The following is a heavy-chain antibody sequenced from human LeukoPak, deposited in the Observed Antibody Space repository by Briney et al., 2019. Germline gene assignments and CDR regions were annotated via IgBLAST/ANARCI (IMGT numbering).Heavy chain of an antibody. CDR3: ARGGLISYGDYVRAYYYYYMDV. Sequence: SETLSLTCAVYGGSFSGYHWSWIRQPPGKGLEWIGEINHSGSTNYNPSLKSRVTISVDTSKNQFSLKPSSVTAADTAVYYCARGGLISYGDYVRAYYYYYMDVWGKGTTVTVSS. D-gene: IGHD4-17*01. CDR1: GGSFSGYH. CDR2: INHSGST. V-gene: IGHV4-34*01. J-gene: IGHJ6*03.